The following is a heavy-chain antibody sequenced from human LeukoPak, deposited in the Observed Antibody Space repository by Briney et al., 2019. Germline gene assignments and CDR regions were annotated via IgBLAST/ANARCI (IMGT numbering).Heavy chain of an antibody. V-gene: IGHV3-66*01. CDR3: ARDGADYGDADY. D-gene: IGHD4-17*01. CDR2: IYSGGST. Sequence: GGSLRLSCAAPGFTVSSNYMSWVRQAPGKGLEWVSVIYSGGSTYYADSVKGRFTISRDNSKNTLYLQMNSLRAEDTAVYYCARDGADYGDADYWGQGTLVTVSS. CDR1: GFTVSSNY. J-gene: IGHJ4*02.